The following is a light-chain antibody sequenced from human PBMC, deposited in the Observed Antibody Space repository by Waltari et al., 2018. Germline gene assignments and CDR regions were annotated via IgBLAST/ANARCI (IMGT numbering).Light chain of an antibody. Sequence: QLVLTQSPSASASLGASVNLTCTLSSGHSSNIIPSHQQQPKKGPRYLMKVNSDGSHSQGDEIPDRFSGSSSGAERYLTISSLQSEDEADYYCQTGGHGTWVFGGGTKLTVL. CDR2: VNSDGSH. CDR1: SGHSSNI. CDR3: QTGGHGTWV. J-gene: IGLJ3*02. V-gene: IGLV4-69*01.